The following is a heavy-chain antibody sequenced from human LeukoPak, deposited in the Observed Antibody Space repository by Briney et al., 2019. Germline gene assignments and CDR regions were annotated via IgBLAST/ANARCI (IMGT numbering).Heavy chain of an antibody. CDR3: AKDRQYGDYGGGDFFDS. CDR1: GFTFGDYA. CDR2: INWVGDTT. Sequence: PGGSLRLSCAAPGFTFGDYAVHWVRQAPGKGLQWISSINWVGDTTSYADSVKGRFTISRDNTKSSLYLQMHSLRSEDTALYYCAKDRQYGDYGGGDFFDSWGQGTLVTVSS. D-gene: IGHD4-17*01. J-gene: IGHJ4*02. V-gene: IGHV3-43D*03.